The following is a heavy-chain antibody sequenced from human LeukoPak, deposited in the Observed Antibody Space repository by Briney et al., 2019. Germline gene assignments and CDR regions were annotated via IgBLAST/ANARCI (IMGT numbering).Heavy chain of an antibody. D-gene: IGHD3-10*01. J-gene: IGHJ4*02. V-gene: IGHV1-2*02. CDR2: INPNSDYT. CDR3: AREYYYGSGNYYNRIDY. Sequence: ASVRVSCKASGYTFTDYYIHWVRQAPGQGLEWMGWINPNSDYTFYAQKFQGRVTMTRDTSISTAYMVLNRLRSDDTAVYYCAREYYYGSGNYYNRIDYWGQGTLVTVSS. CDR1: GYTFTDYY.